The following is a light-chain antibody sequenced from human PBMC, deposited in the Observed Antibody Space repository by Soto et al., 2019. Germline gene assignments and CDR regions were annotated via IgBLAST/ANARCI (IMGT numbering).Light chain of an antibody. Sequence: EIVMTQSPATLSVSPRERATLSCRASQSVNSNLAWYRQKPGQAPRLLISDASTRATGVPARFSGSGSGREFTLTISSLQSEDSGIYYCQQYNFWPPLTFGGGTKLEIK. V-gene: IGKV3-15*01. CDR1: QSVNSN. CDR3: QQYNFWPPLT. J-gene: IGKJ4*01. CDR2: DAS.